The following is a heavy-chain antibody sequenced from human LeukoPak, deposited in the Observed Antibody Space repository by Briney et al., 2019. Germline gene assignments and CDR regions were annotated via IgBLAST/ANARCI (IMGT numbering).Heavy chain of an antibody. Sequence: GGSLRLSCAASGFTFSNYWMSWVRQAPGKGLEWVAVISYDGSNNYYADSVKGRFTISRDNSKNTLFLQMNSLRAEDTAVYYCAKVGLTVTTILDYFDYWGQGTLVTVSS. CDR2: ISYDGSNN. V-gene: IGHV3-30*18. D-gene: IGHD4-11*01. CDR1: GFTFSNYW. J-gene: IGHJ4*02. CDR3: AKVGLTVTTILDYFDY.